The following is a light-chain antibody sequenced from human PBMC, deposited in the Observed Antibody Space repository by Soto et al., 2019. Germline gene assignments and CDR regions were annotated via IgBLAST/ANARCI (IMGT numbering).Light chain of an antibody. J-gene: IGKJ1*01. CDR1: QSIGTW. Sequence: DIQMTQSPSTLSASVGDRVTITCRASQSIGTWLAWYQQKPGKAPKLLIYDASSLESGVPSRFSGSGSGTEFSLTISSLQPGDFATYYCHQYNSYSWTFGQGTKVEIK. V-gene: IGKV1-5*01. CDR3: HQYNSYSWT. CDR2: DAS.